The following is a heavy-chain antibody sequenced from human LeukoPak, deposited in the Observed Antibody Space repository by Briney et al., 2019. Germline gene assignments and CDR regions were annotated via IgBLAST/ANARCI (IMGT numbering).Heavy chain of an antibody. D-gene: IGHD3-22*01. J-gene: IGHJ4*02. V-gene: IGHV1-2*02. CDR1: GYTFTGYY. CDR3: ARSYDSSGYAFDY. Sequence: GASVKVSCKASGYTFTGYYMHWVRQAPGQGLEWMGWINPNSGGTNYAQKFQGRVTITADKSTSTAYMELSSLRSEDTAVYYCARSYDSSGYAFDYWGQGTLVTVSS. CDR2: INPNSGGT.